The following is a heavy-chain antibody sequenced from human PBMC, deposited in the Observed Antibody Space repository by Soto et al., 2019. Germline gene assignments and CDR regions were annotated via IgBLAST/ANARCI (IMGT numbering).Heavy chain of an antibody. J-gene: IGHJ4*02. Sequence: SENLSLTCTVSGGSFKSGSYSWSWIRQPPGTGLEWIGYVYHTGRTSYNPSLKSRVSISMDTSKNQFSLNLDSVTAADTAVYFCARDFAYFGYWGQGTLVTVSS. CDR3: ARDFAYFGY. V-gene: IGHV4-61*01. D-gene: IGHD3-3*01. CDR2: VYHTGRT. CDR1: GGSFKSGSYS.